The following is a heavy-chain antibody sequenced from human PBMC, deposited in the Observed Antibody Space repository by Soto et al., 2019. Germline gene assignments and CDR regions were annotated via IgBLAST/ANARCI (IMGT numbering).Heavy chain of an antibody. D-gene: IGHD3-10*01. J-gene: IGHJ6*02. CDR2: ISGSGGST. CDR1: GFTFSSYA. CDR3: AKWRGRYHYGSGSYFLYYGMDV. V-gene: IGHV3-23*01. Sequence: GGSLRLSCAASGFTFSSYAMSWVRQAPGKGLEWVSAISGSGGSTYYADSVKGRFTISRDNSKNTLYLQMNSLRAEDTAVYYCAKWRGRYHYGSGSYFLYYGMDVWGQGTTVTVSS.